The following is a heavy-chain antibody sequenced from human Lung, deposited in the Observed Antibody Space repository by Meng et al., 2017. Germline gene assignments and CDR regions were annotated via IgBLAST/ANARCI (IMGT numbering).Heavy chain of an antibody. Sequence: VRLVESGGCLVEPGGALRLSCAASGFTFSSYWMHWVRQAPGKGLVWVSRINTDGTTTTYADSVKGRFTISRDNAKNTLYLQMNSLRGEDTAVYYCARDVAGRGGYWGQGTLVTVAS. V-gene: IGHV3-74*01. D-gene: IGHD2-15*01. J-gene: IGHJ4*02. CDR3: ARDVAGRGGY. CDR2: INTDGTTT. CDR1: GFTFSSYW.